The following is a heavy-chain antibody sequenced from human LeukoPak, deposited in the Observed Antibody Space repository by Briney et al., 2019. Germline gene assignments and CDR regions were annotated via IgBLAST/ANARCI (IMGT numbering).Heavy chain of an antibody. CDR1: GYSFTSYW. J-gene: IGHJ4*02. Sequence: GESLKISCKGSGYSFTSYWIGWVHQMPRKGLERMGIIYPGDSDTRYSPSFQGQVTISADKSISTAYLQWSSLKASDTAMYYCARPIAVAGQYYFDYWGQGTLVTVSS. D-gene: IGHD6-19*01. CDR3: ARPIAVAGQYYFDY. V-gene: IGHV5-51*07. CDR2: IYPGDSDT.